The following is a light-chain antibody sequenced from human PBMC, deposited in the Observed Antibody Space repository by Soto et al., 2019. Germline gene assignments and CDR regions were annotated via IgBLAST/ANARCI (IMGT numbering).Light chain of an antibody. J-gene: IGLJ1*01. CDR1: SSDVGAYNF. CDR2: EVS. CDR3: SSYRSTSSYV. Sequence: QSVLTQPASVSGSPGQSITISCTGTSSDVGAYNFVSWYQQHPGKAPKLMIYEVSNRPSGVSNRFSGSKSGNTSSLTISSLQAEDEADYHCSSYRSTSSYVFGPGTKVTVL. V-gene: IGLV2-14*01.